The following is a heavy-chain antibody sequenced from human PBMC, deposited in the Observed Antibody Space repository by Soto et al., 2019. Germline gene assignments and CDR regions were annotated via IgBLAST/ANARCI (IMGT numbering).Heavy chain of an antibody. CDR2: IYYSGST. V-gene: IGHV4-59*08. CDR3: ARNEYQLPWMWFDP. D-gene: IGHD2-2*01. CDR1: GGSISSYY. J-gene: IGHJ5*02. Sequence: SETLSLTCTVSGGSISSYYWSWIRQPPGKGLEWIGYIYYSGSTNYNPSLKSRVTISVDTSKNQFSLKLSSVTAADTAVYYCARNEYQLPWMWFDPWGQGTLVTVSS.